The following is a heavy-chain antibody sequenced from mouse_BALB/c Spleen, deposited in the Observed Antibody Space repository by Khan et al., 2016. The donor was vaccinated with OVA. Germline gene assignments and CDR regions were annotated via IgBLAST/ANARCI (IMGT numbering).Heavy chain of an antibody. V-gene: IGHV5-6*01. J-gene: IGHJ3*01. CDR3: ARLAYYYDSEGFAY. D-gene: IGHD1-1*01. Sequence: EVELVESGGDLVEPGGSLKLSCAASGFTFSTYGMSWVRQTPDKRLEWVATISTGGHYTYYPDSVRARFTISRDNAKNTLYLQMTSLKSEDTAMFYCARLAYYYDSEGFAYWGQGTLVTVSA. CDR2: ISTGGHYT. CDR1: GFTFSTYG.